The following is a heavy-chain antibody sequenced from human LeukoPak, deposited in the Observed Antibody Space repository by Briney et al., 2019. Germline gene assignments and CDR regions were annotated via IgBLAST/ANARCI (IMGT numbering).Heavy chain of an antibody. D-gene: IGHD6-19*01. CDR2: ISGSGGST. V-gene: IGHV3-23*01. J-gene: IGHJ5*02. CDR3: AKSISHPWLATYVGWFDP. Sequence: GGSLRLSCAASGFTFSSYAMSWVRQAPGKGLEWVSAISGSGGSTYYADSVKGRFTISRDNSKNTLYLQMNSLRAEDTAVYYCAKSISHPWLATYVGWFDPWGQGTLVTVSS. CDR1: GFTFSSYA.